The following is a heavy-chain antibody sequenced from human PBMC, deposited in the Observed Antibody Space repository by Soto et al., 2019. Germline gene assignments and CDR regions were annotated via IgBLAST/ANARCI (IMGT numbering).Heavy chain of an antibody. Sequence: PGESLKISCKGSGYSFTSYWIGWVRQMPGKGLEWMGIIYPGDSDTRYSPSFQGQVTISADKSISTAYLQWSSLKASDTAMYYCARLELAAPEYYYYGMDVWGQGTTVTVSS. CDR3: ARLELAAPEYYYYGMDV. J-gene: IGHJ6*02. CDR2: IYPGDSDT. D-gene: IGHD6-13*01. V-gene: IGHV5-51*01. CDR1: GYSFTSYW.